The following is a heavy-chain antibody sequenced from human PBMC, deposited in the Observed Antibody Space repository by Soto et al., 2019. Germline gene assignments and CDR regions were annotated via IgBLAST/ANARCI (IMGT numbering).Heavy chain of an antibody. Sequence: SETLSLTCTVSGGSISSGGYYWSWIRQHPGKGLEWIGYIYYSGSTYYNPSLKSRVTISVDTSKNQFSLKLSSVTAADTAVYYCAGEGNYDFWSGPPSNWGQGTLVTVSS. CDR3: AGEGNYDFWSGPPSN. CDR2: IYYSGST. J-gene: IGHJ4*02. V-gene: IGHV4-31*03. D-gene: IGHD3-3*01. CDR1: GGSISSGGYY.